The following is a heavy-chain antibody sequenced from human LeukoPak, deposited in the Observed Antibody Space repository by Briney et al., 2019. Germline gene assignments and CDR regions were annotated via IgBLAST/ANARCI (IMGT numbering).Heavy chain of an antibody. D-gene: IGHD3-22*01. CDR3: ARERRYDSSGYYYY. CDR1: GFTFTDYW. Sequence: PGGSLRLSCAASGFTFTDYWMNWVRQAPGKGLEWVSSISSSSSYIYYADSVKGRFTISRDNAKNSLYLQMNSLRAEDTAVYYCARERRYDSSGYYYYWGQGTLVTVSS. CDR2: ISSSSSYI. V-gene: IGHV3-21*01. J-gene: IGHJ4*02.